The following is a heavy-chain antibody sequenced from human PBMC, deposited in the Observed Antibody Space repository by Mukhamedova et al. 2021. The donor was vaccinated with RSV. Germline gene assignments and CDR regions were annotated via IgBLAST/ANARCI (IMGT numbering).Heavy chain of an antibody. CDR2: INHSGST. J-gene: IGHJ4*02. Sequence: IHQPPGKGLEWIGEINHSGSTNYNPSLKSRVTISVDTSKNQFSVKLSSVTAADTAVYYCARPGGNYDILTGYYLWGQGTLVTVS. CDR3: ARPGGNYDILTGYYL. D-gene: IGHD3-9*01. V-gene: IGHV4-34*01.